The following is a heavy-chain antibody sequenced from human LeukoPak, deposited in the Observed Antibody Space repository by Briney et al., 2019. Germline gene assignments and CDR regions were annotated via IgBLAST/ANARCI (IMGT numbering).Heavy chain of an antibody. CDR1: GGSISSSSYY. D-gene: IGHD5-18*01. CDR3: AAVDVDTAFP. V-gene: IGHV3-23*01. Sequence: ETLSLACTVSGGSISSSSYYWGWIRQPPGKGLEWVSAISGSGGSTYYADSVKGRFTISRDNSKNTLYLQMNSLRAEDTAVYYCAAVDVDTAFPWGQGTLVTVSS. J-gene: IGHJ5*02. CDR2: ISGSGGST.